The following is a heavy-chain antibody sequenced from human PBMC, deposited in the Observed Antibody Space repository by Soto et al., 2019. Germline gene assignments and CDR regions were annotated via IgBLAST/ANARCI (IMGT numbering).Heavy chain of an antibody. J-gene: IGHJ4*02. D-gene: IGHD1-1*01. CDR2: ISKSSSLI. CDR1: GFIFSSFT. V-gene: IGHV3-21*01. CDR3: VRGDDRVD. Sequence: KTGGSLRLSCVGSGFIFSSFTMTWVRQAPGMGLQYLASISKSSSLIYYADSVRGRFIISRDNSKDSVFLQMYSLRAEDTAMYYCVRGDDRVDWGQGTLVTVSS.